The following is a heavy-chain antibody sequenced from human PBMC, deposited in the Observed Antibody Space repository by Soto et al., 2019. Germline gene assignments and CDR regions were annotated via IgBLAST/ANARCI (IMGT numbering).Heavy chain of an antibody. J-gene: IGHJ6*03. D-gene: IGHD3-10*01. CDR3: ATVVMVRGVYYYYIDV. CDR1: GSSISSGGYY. CDR2: IYYSDSN. Sequence: TLSLTCTVSGSSISSGGYYWSWLRQHQGKGLEWIGYIYYSDSNYYNPSLKSRVTISVDTSKNQCSLKLSSVTAADTAVYYCATVVMVRGVYYYYIDVWGKGTTVTVSS. V-gene: IGHV4-31*03.